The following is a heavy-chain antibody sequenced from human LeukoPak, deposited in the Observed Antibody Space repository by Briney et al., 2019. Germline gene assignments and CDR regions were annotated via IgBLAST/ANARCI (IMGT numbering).Heavy chain of an antibody. V-gene: IGHV1-18*01. J-gene: IGHJ5*02. Sequence: ASVKVSCKASGYSSTNYGISWVRQAPGQGLEWMGWIHIYRGNTNYAQKFQGRVTMTTETSTSTVYMEVRGLRSDDTAVYYCARDLKYNILTGFRSSFGFDPWGQGTLVTVSS. CDR3: ARDLKYNILTGFRSSFGFDP. CDR2: IHIYRGNT. CDR1: GYSSTNYG. D-gene: IGHD3-9*01.